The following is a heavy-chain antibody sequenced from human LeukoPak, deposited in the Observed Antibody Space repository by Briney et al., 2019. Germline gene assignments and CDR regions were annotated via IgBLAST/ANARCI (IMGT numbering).Heavy chain of an antibody. Sequence: ASVKVSCKASGGTFSSYAISWVRQAPGQGLEWMGGIIPIFGTANYAQKFQGRVTITADKSTSTAYMELSSLRSEDTAVYYCARGYSSGWAPPNYWGQGTLVTVSS. CDR2: IIPIFGTA. D-gene: IGHD6-19*01. V-gene: IGHV1-69*06. CDR1: GGTFSSYA. CDR3: ARGYSSGWAPPNY. J-gene: IGHJ4*02.